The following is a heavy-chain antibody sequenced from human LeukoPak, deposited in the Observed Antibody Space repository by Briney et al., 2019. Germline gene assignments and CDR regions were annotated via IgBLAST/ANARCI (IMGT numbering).Heavy chain of an antibody. CDR1: GFTFSSYW. D-gene: IGHD3-3*01. J-gene: IGHJ4*02. V-gene: IGHV3-7*01. CDR3: ARVNDFGDYFDY. CDR2: IKQDGSEK. Sequence: GGSLRLSCEASGFTFSSYWMTWVRQAPGKGLEWVANIKQDGSEKYYVDSVKGRFTISRDNAKNSLYLQMNSLRAEDTAVYYCARVNDFGDYFDYWGQGTLVTVSS.